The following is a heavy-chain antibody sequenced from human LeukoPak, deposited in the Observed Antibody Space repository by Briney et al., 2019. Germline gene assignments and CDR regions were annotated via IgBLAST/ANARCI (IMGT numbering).Heavy chain of an antibody. D-gene: IGHD3-16*01. J-gene: IGHJ4*02. CDR3: ARQRTYYDYVWGSSLGTFDY. V-gene: IGHV4-59*08. Sequence: PSETLSLICTVSGGSINSYYWSWIRQPPGKGLEWIGYIYYSGSTNYNPSLKSRVTISVDTSKNQFSLKLSSVTAADTAVYYCARQRTYYDYVWGSSLGTFDYWGLGTLVTVSS. CDR1: GGSINSYY. CDR2: IYYSGST.